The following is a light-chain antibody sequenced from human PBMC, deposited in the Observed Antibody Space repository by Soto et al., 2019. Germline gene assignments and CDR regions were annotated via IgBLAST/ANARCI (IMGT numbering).Light chain of an antibody. CDR3: CSFAGTYTI. Sequence: QSALTQPRSVSGSPGQSVTISCTGPTIDVDSSNYVSWYQQHPGKAPKLMIYDVSERPSGVPDRFSGSKSGSTASLTISGLQAEDEADYYCCSFAGTYTIFGGGTKLTVL. J-gene: IGLJ2*01. CDR2: DVS. CDR1: TIDVDSSNY. V-gene: IGLV2-11*01.